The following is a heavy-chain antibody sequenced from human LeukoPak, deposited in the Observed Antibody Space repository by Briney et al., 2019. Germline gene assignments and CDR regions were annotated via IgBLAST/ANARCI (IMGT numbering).Heavy chain of an antibody. CDR3: ARVYPDVDFWSGYYLLDY. CDR1: GFTFTSYA. CDR2: ILYDGSYK. J-gene: IGHJ4*02. D-gene: IGHD3-3*01. V-gene: IGHV3-33*01. Sequence: GGSLRLPFSAAGFTFTSYAMHWVRQAPGKGLEWVAVILYDGSYKYYADSVKGRFTISRDNSKNTLYLQMSSLRAEDTAVYYCARVYPDVDFWSGYYLLDYWGQGTLVTVSS.